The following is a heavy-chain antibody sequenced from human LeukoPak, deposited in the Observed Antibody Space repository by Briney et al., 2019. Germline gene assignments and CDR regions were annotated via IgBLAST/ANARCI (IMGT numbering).Heavy chain of an antibody. V-gene: IGHV3-30*04. D-gene: IGHD3-10*01. CDR2: ISYDGSNK. Sequence: GRSLRLSCAASGFTFSSYAMHWVRQAPGKGLEWVAVISYDGSNKYYADSVRGRFTISRDNSKNTLYLQMNSLRAEDTAVYYFAKASAGSGRALYYYGMDVWGKGTTVTVSS. CDR3: AKASAGSGRALYYYGMDV. J-gene: IGHJ6*04. CDR1: GFTFSSYA.